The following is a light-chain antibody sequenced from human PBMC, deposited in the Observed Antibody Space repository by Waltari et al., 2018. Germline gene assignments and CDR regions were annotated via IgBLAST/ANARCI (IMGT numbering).Light chain of an antibody. Sequence: QSALTQPASVSGSPGQSITISCTGTSSDVVGYNSVSWYQHHPGKAPKLMIYDVSHRPSGVSNRFAGSKSGNTASLTISGLQAEDEADYYCSSYTSSSTLVFGTGTKATVL. CDR1: SSDVVGYNS. V-gene: IGLV2-14*03. CDR3: SSYTSSSTLV. CDR2: DVS. J-gene: IGLJ1*01.